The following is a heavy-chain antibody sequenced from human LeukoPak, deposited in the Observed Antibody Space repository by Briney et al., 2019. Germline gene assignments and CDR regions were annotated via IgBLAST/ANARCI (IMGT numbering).Heavy chain of an antibody. CDR1: GGTFSSYT. CDR2: IIPILGIA. J-gene: IGHJ3*02. CDR3: ASALTVTNAFDI. V-gene: IGHV1-69*02. Sequence: SVKVSCKASGGTFSSYTISWVRQAPGQGREWMGRIIPILGIANYAQKFQGRVTITADKSTSTAYVELSSLRSEDTAVYYCASALTVTNAFDIWGQGTMVTVSS. D-gene: IGHD1-14*01.